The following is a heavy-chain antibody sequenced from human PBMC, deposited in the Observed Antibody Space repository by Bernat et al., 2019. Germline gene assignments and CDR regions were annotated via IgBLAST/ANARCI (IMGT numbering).Heavy chain of an antibody. V-gene: IGHV1-69*04. CDR1: GGTFSSYA. CDR2: IIPILGMA. J-gene: IGHJ4*02. CDR3: ARGTYYDFWSGYPFDY. D-gene: IGHD3-3*01. Sequence: QVQLVQSGAEVKKPGSSVKVSCKASGGTFSSYAISWVRQAPGQGLEWMGRIIPILGMANYAQKFQGRVTITADKSTSTAYMELSSLRSEDTAVYYCARGTYYDFWSGYPFDYWGQGTLVTVSS.